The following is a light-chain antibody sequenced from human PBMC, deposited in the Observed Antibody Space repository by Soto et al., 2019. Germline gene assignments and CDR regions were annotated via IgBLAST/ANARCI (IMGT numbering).Light chain of an antibody. CDR1: SSDVGGHDY. Sequence: QSALTQPASVSGSPGQSITISCTGTSSDVGGHDYVSWYQQHPGKAPKLIIYEVRNRPSGVSNRFSGSKSGNTASLTISGLQAEDEADYYCSSYSSTTLVFGTGTKVTGL. V-gene: IGLV2-14*01. CDR3: SSYSSTTLV. J-gene: IGLJ1*01. CDR2: EVR.